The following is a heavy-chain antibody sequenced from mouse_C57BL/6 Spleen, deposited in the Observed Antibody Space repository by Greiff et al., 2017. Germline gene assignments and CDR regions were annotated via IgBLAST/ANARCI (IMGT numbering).Heavy chain of an antibody. CDR2: IDPENGDT. CDR3: TTLYGSSGY. D-gene: IGHD1-1*01. J-gene: IGHJ2*01. V-gene: IGHV14-4*01. Sequence: VHVKQSGAELVRPGASVKLSCTASGFNIKDDYMHWVKQRPEQGLEWIGWIDPENGDTEYASKFKGKATITADTSSNTAYLQLSSLTSEDTAVYYCTTLYGSSGYWGQGTTLTVSS. CDR1: GFNIKDDY.